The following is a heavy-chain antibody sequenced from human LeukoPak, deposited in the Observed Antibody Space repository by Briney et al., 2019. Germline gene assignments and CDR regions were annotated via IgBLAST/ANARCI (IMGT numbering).Heavy chain of an antibody. J-gene: IGHJ4*02. CDR2: ITPMFGTA. CDR3: ASNDIAAAGKGGYTDY. D-gene: IGHD6-13*01. Sequence: SVKVSCKASGGTFSSYAISWVRQAPGQGLEWMGGITPMFGTANYAQKFQGRVTITTDESTSTAYMELSSLRSEDTAVYYCASNDIAAAGKGGYTDYWGQGTLVTVSS. V-gene: IGHV1-69*05. CDR1: GGTFSSYA.